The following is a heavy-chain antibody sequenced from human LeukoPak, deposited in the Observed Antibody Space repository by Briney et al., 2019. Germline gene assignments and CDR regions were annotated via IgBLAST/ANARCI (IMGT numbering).Heavy chain of an antibody. J-gene: IGHJ4*02. CDR2: IYHSGSA. CDR3: ARHSPVTTVTFTPPFDY. V-gene: IGHV4-59*08. Sequence: PSETLSLTCTVSGGSITNYYWSWLRQPPGKGLEWIGYIYHSGSAIYNPSLKSRVTISVDTSKNQFSLKLSSVTAADTAVYYCARHSPVTTVTFTPPFDYWGLGTLVTVSP. D-gene: IGHD4-17*01. CDR1: GGSITNYY.